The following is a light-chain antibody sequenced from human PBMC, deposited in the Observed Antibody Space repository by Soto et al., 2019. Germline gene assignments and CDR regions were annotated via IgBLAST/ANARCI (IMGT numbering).Light chain of an antibody. J-gene: IGLJ1*01. CDR2: RNG. Sequence: QSVLTQPPSASGTPGQSLTISCSGSSSNIGSRYVYWYQHLPGTAPKFLMYRNGQRPSGVPDRFSGSQSGTSASLAISGLRSEDEADYYCGVWDGSLTTDVFGPGTKLTVL. CDR3: GVWDGSLTTDV. V-gene: IGLV1-47*01. CDR1: SSNIGSRY.